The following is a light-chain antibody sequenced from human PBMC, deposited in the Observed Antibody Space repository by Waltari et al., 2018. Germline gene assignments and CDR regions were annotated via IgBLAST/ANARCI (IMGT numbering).Light chain of an antibody. Sequence: EIVMTQSPATMSVSPGERATLSCRASQSVSSNLAWYQQKRGQAPRPPIYGASTRAAGIPARFSGSGSGTEFTLTISSLQSEDFAVYYCQHYNNWPHWTFGQGTKVEIK. J-gene: IGKJ1*01. CDR2: GAS. V-gene: IGKV3-15*01. CDR3: QHYNNWPHWT. CDR1: QSVSSN.